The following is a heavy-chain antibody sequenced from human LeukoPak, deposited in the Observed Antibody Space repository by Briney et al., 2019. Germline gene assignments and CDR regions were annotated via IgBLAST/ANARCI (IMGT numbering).Heavy chain of an antibody. CDR3: ARGVYIAAAQYAY. J-gene: IGHJ4*02. CDR2: IYYRGTT. D-gene: IGHD6-13*01. CDR1: GGSISSYY. Sequence: SETLSLTCTVSGGSISSYYWSWIRQPPGKGLEWIGYIYYRGTTNYNPSLKSRVTISVDTSKNQFSLKLSSVTAADTAVYYCARGVYIAAAQYAYWGQGTLVTVSS. V-gene: IGHV4-59*01.